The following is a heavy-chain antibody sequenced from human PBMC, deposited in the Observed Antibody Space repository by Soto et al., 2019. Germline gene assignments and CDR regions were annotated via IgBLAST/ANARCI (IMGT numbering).Heavy chain of an antibody. V-gene: IGHV3-21*06. CDR1: GFTFRNYN. D-gene: IGHD2-21*01. CDR2: ISTGGAYM. Sequence: EVQLVESGGGLVKAGGSLRVLCTASGFTFRNYNMNCVRKAPGKGREWVSSISTGGAYMFYADSVKGRFTISRDNAQNSLFLQIDSPRAEDTAVYYCARDIASPGGDYFDSWGQGTLVTVSS. J-gene: IGHJ4*02. CDR3: ARDIASPGGDYFDS.